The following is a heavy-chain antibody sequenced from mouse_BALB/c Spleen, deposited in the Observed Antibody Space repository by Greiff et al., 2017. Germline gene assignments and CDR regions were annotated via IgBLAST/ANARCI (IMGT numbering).Heavy chain of an antibody. V-gene: IGHV1-5*01. J-gene: IGHJ4*01. Sequence: DVKLQESGTVLARPGASVKMSCKASGYTFTSYWMHWVKQRPGQGLEWIGAIYPGNSDTSYNQKFKGKAKLTAVTSTSTAYMELSSLTNEDSAVYYCTRGYYDYDEGGYYAMDYWGQGTSVTVSS. CDR1: GYTFTSYW. D-gene: IGHD2-4*01. CDR3: TRGYYDYDEGGYYAMDY. CDR2: IYPGNSDT.